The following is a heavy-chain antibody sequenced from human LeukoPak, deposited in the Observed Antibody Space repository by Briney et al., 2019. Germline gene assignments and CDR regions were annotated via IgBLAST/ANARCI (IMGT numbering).Heavy chain of an antibody. CDR3: ARDERRIAAPGSRFDY. D-gene: IGHD6-13*01. CDR2: ISYDGDRK. Sequence: GTSLKLSCAASGFSFNYAMHWVRQAPGKGLEWVAVISYDGDRKHYADSVQGRFTISRDNSKTTLYLEMNSLRDEDTGIYYCARDERRIAAPGSRFDYWGQGTLVTVSS. J-gene: IGHJ4*02. CDR1: GFSFNYA. V-gene: IGHV3-30-3*01.